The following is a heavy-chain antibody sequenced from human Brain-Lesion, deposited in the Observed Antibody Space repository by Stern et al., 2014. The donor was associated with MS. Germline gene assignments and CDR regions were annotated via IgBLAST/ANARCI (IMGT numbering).Heavy chain of an antibody. CDR1: GGSISSGGYY. D-gene: IGHD2-2*01. J-gene: IGHJ6*02. CDR3: ARGRVVPGFQYYATDV. V-gene: IGHV4-61*02. Sequence: VQLVESGPGLVKPSQTLSLSCTVSGGSISSGGYYWSWIRQPAGKGLEWIGRIFNSGSTSYNPSLKSRVTISKDTSKNPFCPRLNSMTAADTAVYYCARGRVVPGFQYYATDVWGQGTTVIVSS. CDR2: IFNSGST.